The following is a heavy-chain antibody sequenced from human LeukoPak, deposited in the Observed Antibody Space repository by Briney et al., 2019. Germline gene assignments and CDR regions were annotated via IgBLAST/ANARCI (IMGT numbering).Heavy chain of an antibody. CDR2: ISADNGKK. V-gene: IGHV1-18*01. Sequence: VASVKVSCKASGYTFSSYGISWVRQAPGQGLEWMGWISADNGKKKYAQKLQGRVTMTTETSTSTAYMELRSLRSDDTAVYYCARARQQLVWANWFDPWGQGTLVTVSS. J-gene: IGHJ5*02. CDR3: ARARQQLVWANWFDP. D-gene: IGHD6-13*01. CDR1: GYTFSSYG.